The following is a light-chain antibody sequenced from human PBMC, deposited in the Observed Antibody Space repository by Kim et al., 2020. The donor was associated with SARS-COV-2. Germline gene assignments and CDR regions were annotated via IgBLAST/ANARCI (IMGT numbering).Light chain of an antibody. CDR3: GPWDATLNDHWV. V-gene: IGLV1-44*01. CDR2: GNN. J-gene: IGLJ3*02. CDR1: RSNIGSNA. Sequence: QSVLTQSPSASGTPGQRVTISCSGSRSNIGSNAVSWYQQPPGTAPKLLIYGNNQRPSGVPDRFSGSKSGTSASLAISGLQSEDGPNYFCGPWDATLNDHWVSGEGPQLTL.